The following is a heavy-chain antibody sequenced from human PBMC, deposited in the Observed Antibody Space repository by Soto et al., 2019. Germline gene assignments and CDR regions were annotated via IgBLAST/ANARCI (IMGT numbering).Heavy chain of an antibody. CDR1: GFTFTNNA. CDR3: ARGTTTSAFSVMDV. J-gene: IGHJ6*02. D-gene: IGHD1-1*01. Sequence: QVQLVESGGGVVQPGRSLRLSCAASGFTFTNNAMDWVRQAPGKGLEWVAVISYDGSNKYIAESVKGRFTISRDNSKNTLFLQINSLRAEDTAVYYCARGTTTSAFSVMDVWDQGTAVTVSS. CDR2: ISYDGSNK. V-gene: IGHV3-30-3*01.